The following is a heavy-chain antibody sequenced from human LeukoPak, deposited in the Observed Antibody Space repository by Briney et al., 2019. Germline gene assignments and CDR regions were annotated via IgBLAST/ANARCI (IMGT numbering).Heavy chain of an antibody. J-gene: IGHJ4*02. CDR2: ISGGGGST. V-gene: IGHV3-23*01. CDR1: GFTFSTYA. Sequence: GGSLRLSRAASGFTFSTYAMSWVRQAPGKGLEWVSGISGGGGSTYYADSVKGRFTISRDKSKNTLYLQMNSLRGEDTAVYYCAKGTIAAAGTGEDWGQGTLVTVSS. D-gene: IGHD6-13*01. CDR3: AKGTIAAAGTGED.